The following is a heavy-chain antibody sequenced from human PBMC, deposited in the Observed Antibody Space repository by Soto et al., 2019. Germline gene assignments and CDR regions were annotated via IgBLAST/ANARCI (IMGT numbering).Heavy chain of an antibody. D-gene: IGHD6-6*01. CDR1: GFTFSDYY. J-gene: IGHJ4*02. Sequence: GGSLRLSCAASGFTFSDYYMSWIRQASGKGLEWVSYISSSGSTIYYADSVKGRFTISRDNAKNSLYLQMNSLRAEDTAVYYCARDRVLLGSSSSFGFDYWGQGTLVTVSS. CDR2: ISSSGSTI. V-gene: IGHV3-11*01. CDR3: ARDRVLLGSSSSFGFDY.